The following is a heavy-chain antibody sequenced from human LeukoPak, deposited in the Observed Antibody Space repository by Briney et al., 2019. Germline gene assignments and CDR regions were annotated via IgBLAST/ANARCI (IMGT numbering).Heavy chain of an antibody. CDR3: AREYTLYRSGWFLDY. CDR1: GGSISSGDYY. CDR2: IYYSGST. D-gene: IGHD6-19*01. V-gene: IGHV4-30-4*08. Sequence: PSETLSLTCTISGGSISSGDYYWSWIRQPPGKGLEWIGYIYYSGSTYYNPSLKSRVTISVDTSKNQFSLKLSSVTAADTAVYYCAREYTLYRSGWFLDYWGQGTLVTVSS. J-gene: IGHJ4*02.